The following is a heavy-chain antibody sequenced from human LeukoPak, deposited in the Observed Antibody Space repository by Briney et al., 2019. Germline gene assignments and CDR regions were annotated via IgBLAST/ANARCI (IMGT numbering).Heavy chain of an antibody. CDR3: ARDSGERVVVVPAAMDV. V-gene: IGHV3-21*01. Sequence: GGSLRLSCAASGFTFSSYSMNWVRQAPGKGLEWVSSISSSSSYIYYADSVKGRFTISRDNAKNSLYLQMNSLRAEDTAVYYCARDSGERVVVVPAAMDVWGKGTTVTVSS. J-gene: IGHJ6*04. CDR2: ISSSSSYI. CDR1: GFTFSSYS. D-gene: IGHD2-2*01.